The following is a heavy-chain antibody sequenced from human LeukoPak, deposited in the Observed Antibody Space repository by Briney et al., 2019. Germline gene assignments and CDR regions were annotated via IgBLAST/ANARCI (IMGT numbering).Heavy chain of an antibody. CDR2: IYYSGSM. V-gene: IGHV4-38-2*02. CDR3: ARGIAAVTGDY. Sequence: SETLSLTCTVSGYSISSGYYWGWIRQPPGKGLEWIGSIYYSGSMYYNPSLKSRVAISADMSKNQFSLKLSSVTAADTAVYYCARGIAAVTGDYWGQGTLVTVSS. D-gene: IGHD6-13*01. CDR1: GYSISSGYY. J-gene: IGHJ4*02.